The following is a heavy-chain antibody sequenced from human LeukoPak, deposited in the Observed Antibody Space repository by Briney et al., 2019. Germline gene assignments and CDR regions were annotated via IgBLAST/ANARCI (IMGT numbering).Heavy chain of an antibody. J-gene: IGHJ3*01. CDR2: IYYSGST. V-gene: IGHV4-59*01. D-gene: IGHD1-1*01. CDR1: GGSISSYY. CDR3: ARREWNNDAFDV. Sequence: SETLSLTCTVSGGSISSYYWSWIRQPPGKGLEWIGYIYYSGSTNYNPSLKSRVTISVDTSKNQFSLKLSSVTAADTAVYYCARREWNNDAFDVWGQGTMVTVSS.